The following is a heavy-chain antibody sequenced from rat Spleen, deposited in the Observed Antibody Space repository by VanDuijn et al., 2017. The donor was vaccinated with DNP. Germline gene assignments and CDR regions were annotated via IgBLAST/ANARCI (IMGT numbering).Heavy chain of an antibody. CDR2: FSYDGIST. D-gene: IGHD1-10*01. Sequence: EVELVESGGGLVQPGRSLKLSCAVSGFTFSDYNMAWVRQAPKKGLEWVATFSYDGISTYYGDSVKGRFTVSRDNTRNTLYLQMDSLRSEDTATYYCARPNNYGFAYWGQGTLVTVSS. CDR3: ARPNNYGFAY. CDR1: GFTFSDYN. V-gene: IGHV5-7*01. J-gene: IGHJ3*01.